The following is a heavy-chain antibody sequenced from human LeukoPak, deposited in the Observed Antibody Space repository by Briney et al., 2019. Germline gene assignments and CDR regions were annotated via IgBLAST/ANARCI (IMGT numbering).Heavy chain of an antibody. CDR1: GYTLTELS. CDR3: ATVVVTATQSFHFDY. Sequence: ASVKVSCKVSGYTLTELSMHWVRQAPGKGLEWMGGFDPEDGETIYAQKIQGRVTMTEDTSTDTAYMELGSLRSEDTAVYYCATVVVTATQSFHFDYWGQGTLVTVSS. J-gene: IGHJ4*02. CDR2: FDPEDGET. V-gene: IGHV1-24*01. D-gene: IGHD2-21*02.